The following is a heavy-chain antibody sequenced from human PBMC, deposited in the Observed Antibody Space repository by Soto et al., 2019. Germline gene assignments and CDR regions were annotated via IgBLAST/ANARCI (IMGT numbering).Heavy chain of an antibody. D-gene: IGHD3-22*01. V-gene: IGHV4-31*03. CDR2: IYYSGST. CDR3: ARLDSRCYYSAAFDI. Sequence: QVQLQESGPGLVKPSQTLSLTCTVSGGSISSGGYYWSWIRQHPGKGLEWIGYIYYSGSTYYNPSLKSRVTISVDTSKTQFSLKLSSVTAADTAVYYCARLDSRCYYSAAFDIWGQGTMVTVSS. J-gene: IGHJ3*02. CDR1: GGSISSGGYY.